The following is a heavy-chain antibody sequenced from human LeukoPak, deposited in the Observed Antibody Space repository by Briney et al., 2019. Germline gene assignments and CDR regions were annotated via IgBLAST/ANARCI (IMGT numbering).Heavy chain of an antibody. J-gene: IGHJ4*02. Sequence: GGSLRLSCAASGFTFSSYAMSWVRQAPGKGLEWVSAISGGGGSTYYADSVKGRFTLSRDNSKNTLYLQMHSLGAEDTAVYYCAKDRPRIAAAGLFDYWGQGTLVTVSS. CDR3: AKDRPRIAAAGLFDY. CDR2: ISGGGGST. CDR1: GFTFSSYA. D-gene: IGHD6-13*01. V-gene: IGHV3-23*01.